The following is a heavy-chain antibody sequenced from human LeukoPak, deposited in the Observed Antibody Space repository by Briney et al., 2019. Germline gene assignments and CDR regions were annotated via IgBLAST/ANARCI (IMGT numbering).Heavy chain of an antibody. V-gene: IGHV3-7*01. CDR2: IKQDASEK. D-gene: IGHD3-22*01. Sequence: LSGGSLRLSCAASGFTFSSYWMSWVRQVPGKGLEWVANIKQDASEKYYVDSVKGRFTVSRDNAKNSLYLQMNSLRAEDTAVYYCARGGPSRDYYDSSGYYPDAFDIWGQGTMVTVSS. J-gene: IGHJ3*02. CDR3: ARGGPSRDYYDSSGYYPDAFDI. CDR1: GFTFSSYW.